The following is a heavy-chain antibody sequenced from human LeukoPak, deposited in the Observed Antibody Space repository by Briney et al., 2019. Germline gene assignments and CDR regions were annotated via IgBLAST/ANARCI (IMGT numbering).Heavy chain of an antibody. Sequence: GGSLRLSCAASGLTFSSYGMHWVRQAPGKGLEWVAFIRYDGSNKYYADSVKGRFTISRDNSKNTLYLQMNSLRAEDTAFYYCAKAELGVDTFFDYWGQGTLVTVSS. V-gene: IGHV3-30*02. CDR2: IRYDGSNK. CDR3: AKAELGVDTFFDY. CDR1: GLTFSSYG. D-gene: IGHD3-3*01. J-gene: IGHJ4*02.